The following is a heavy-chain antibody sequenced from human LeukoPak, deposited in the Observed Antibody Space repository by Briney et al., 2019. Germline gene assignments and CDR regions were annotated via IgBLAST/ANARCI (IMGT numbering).Heavy chain of an antibody. Sequence: GESLKISCKGSGYSFTSYWIGWVRQMPGKGLEWMGIIYPGDSDTRYSPSFQGQVTISADKSISTAYLQWSSLKASDTAMYYCARATQTYYDSSGYYYTPTVDYRGQGTLVTVSS. CDR1: GYSFTSYW. J-gene: IGHJ4*02. CDR3: ARATQTYYDSSGYYYTPTVDY. CDR2: IYPGDSDT. V-gene: IGHV5-51*01. D-gene: IGHD3-22*01.